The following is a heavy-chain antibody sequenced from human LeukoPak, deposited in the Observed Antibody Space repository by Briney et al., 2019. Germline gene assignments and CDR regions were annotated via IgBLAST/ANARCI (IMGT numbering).Heavy chain of an antibody. V-gene: IGHV1-46*01. CDR1: GYTFTGYY. CDR2: INPSGGST. Sequence: ASVKVSCKASGYTFTGYYMHWVRQAPGQGLEWMGWINPSGGSTSYAQKFQGRVTMTRDMSTSTVYMELSRLRSDDTAVYYCARDLHYYDSSGYYYGYNWFDPWGQGTLVTVSS. D-gene: IGHD3-22*01. J-gene: IGHJ5*02. CDR3: ARDLHYYDSSGYYYGYNWFDP.